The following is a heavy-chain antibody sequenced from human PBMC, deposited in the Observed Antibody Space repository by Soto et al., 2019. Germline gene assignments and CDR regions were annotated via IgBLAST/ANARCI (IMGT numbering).Heavy chain of an antibody. D-gene: IGHD2-15*01. Sequence: GGSLTHACAASRFAISRYWMTCYRQAQGKGLEWVADIKQDVSERYYVDSVKGRFTISRDNAKTSLYLQMTSLRAEDMAVYFCARSGMWDINLYFDSWGRGTLVTVS. J-gene: IGHJ4*02. V-gene: IGHV3-7*01. CDR1: RFAISRYW. CDR3: ARSGMWDINLYFDS. CDR2: IKQDVSER.